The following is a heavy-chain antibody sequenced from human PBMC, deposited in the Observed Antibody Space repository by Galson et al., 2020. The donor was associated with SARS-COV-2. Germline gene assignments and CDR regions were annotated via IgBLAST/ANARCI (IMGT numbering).Heavy chain of an antibody. CDR2: IYYSGST. D-gene: IGHD3-22*01. V-gene: IGHV4-39*01. J-gene: IGHJ4*02. CDR1: GGSISSSSYY. CDR3: ARLGPGGSCYYDSIGYCHFDY. Sequence: SETLSLTCTVSGGSISSSSYYWGWIRQPPGKGLEWIGSIYYSGSTYYNPSLKSRVTISVDTSKNQFSLKLSSVTAADTAVYYCARLGPGGSCYYDSIGYCHFDYCGQVTLVTVSS.